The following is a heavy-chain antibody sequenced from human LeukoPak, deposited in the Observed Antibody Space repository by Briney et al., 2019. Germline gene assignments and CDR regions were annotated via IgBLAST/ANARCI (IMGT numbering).Heavy chain of an antibody. CDR3: AREQGALDS. V-gene: IGHV3-74*01. CDR2: VSSAGYTT. CDR1: GFTFSGDW. J-gene: IGHJ4*02. Sequence: GGSLRLSCAASGFTFSGDWMHWVRQAPGKGRVWVSHVSSAGYTTRYADSVKGRFTISRDNAKNTLYLQMNSLRAEDTAVYYCAREQGALDSWGQGTLVTVSS.